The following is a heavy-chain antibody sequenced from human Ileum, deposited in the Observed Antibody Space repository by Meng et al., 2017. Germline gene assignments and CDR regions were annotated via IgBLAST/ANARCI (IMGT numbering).Heavy chain of an antibody. J-gene: IGHJ4*02. Sequence: QLQLQESGPGLGKPLETLSLTCTVSGGSISSSSHCCDWIRQPPGKGLEWIGSICYSGNTYYNPSLKSRVSMSVDTSKKQISLKLNSVTAADTAVYYCARRTGEVDLLDYWGQGTLVTVSS. V-gene: IGHV4-39*01. CDR3: ARRTGEVDLLDY. CDR2: ICYSGNT. CDR1: GGSISSSSHC. D-gene: IGHD7-27*01.